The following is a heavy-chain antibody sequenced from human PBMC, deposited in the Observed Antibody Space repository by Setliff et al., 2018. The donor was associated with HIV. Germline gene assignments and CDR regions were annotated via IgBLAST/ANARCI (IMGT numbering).Heavy chain of an antibody. D-gene: IGHD3-3*01. J-gene: IGHJ4*02. Sequence: PSETLSLTCIVSGDFISSGSYYWTWIRQPAGKGLEWIGHIYTSGSTNYNPSLKSRVTISIDTSKHQFSLKLTSVTAADTAVYYCARDVMEWFGNYFDNWGQGALVTVSS. CDR1: GDFISSGSYY. CDR2: IYTSGST. V-gene: IGHV4-61*09. CDR3: ARDVMEWFGNYFDN.